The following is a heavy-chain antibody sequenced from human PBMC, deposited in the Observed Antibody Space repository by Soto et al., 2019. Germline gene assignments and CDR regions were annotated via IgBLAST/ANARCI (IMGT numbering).Heavy chain of an antibody. J-gene: IGHJ6*03. CDR3: ARELVVPAAIMDYYYYYMDV. Sequence: VAVIWYDGSNKYYADSVKGRFTISRDNSKNTLYLQMNSLRAEDTAVYYCARELVVPAAIMDYYYYYMDVWGKGTTVTVSS. CDR2: IWYDGSNK. D-gene: IGHD2-2*02. V-gene: IGHV3-33*01.